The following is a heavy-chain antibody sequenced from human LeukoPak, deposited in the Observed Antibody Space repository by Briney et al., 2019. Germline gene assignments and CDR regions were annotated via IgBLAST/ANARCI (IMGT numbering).Heavy chain of an antibody. V-gene: IGHV1-8*01. CDR3: ARAVSVAATPLYYYGMDV. J-gene: IGHJ6*02. CDR2: MNPNSGNT. D-gene: IGHD2-15*01. Sequence: ASVRVSCKASGYTFTSYDINWVRQATGQGLEWMGWMNPNSGNTGYAQKFQGRVTMTRNTPISTAYMELSSLRSEDTAVYYCARAVSVAATPLYYYGMDVWGQGTTVTVSS. CDR1: GYTFTSYD.